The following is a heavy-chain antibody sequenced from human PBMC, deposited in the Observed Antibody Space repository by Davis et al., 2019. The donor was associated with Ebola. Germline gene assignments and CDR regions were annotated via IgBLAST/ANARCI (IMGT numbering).Heavy chain of an antibody. CDR2: INPDGSVT. D-gene: IGHD1-1*01. Sequence: PGGSLRLSCAATGFTFSSYWMYWVRQAPGKGLVWVSRINPDGSVTAYADSVKGRFTISRDNSKNTLYLQMNSLRVEDTAVYYCARRGTTYRYWGQGTLVTVSS. V-gene: IGHV3-74*01. CDR3: ARRGTTYRY. CDR1: GFTFSSYW. J-gene: IGHJ4*02.